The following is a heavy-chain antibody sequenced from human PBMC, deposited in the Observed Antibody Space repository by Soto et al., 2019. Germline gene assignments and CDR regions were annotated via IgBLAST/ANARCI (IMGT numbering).Heavy chain of an antibody. J-gene: IGHJ4*02. Sequence: ASVKVSCKAPGYTLTSYYMHWVRQAPGQGLEWMGIINPSGGSTNYAQKFQGRVTMTRDTSKSTVYMELNSLRTEDTAVYYCANLPPRGNKYEPADYWGQGTLVTVSS. CDR2: INPSGGST. D-gene: IGHD5-12*01. CDR1: GYTLTSYY. CDR3: ANLPPRGNKYEPADY. V-gene: IGHV1-46*01.